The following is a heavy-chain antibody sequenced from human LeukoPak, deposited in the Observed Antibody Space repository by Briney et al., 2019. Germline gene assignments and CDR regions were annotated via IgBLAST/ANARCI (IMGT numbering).Heavy chain of an antibody. CDR3: ARVVGFYYYYMDV. D-gene: IGHD2-15*01. CDR1: GGSISSSSYY. CDR2: IYYSGST. Sequence: PSETLSLTCTVSGGSISSSSYYWGWIRQPPGKRLEWIGSIYYSGSTYYNPSLKSRVTISVDTSKNQFSLKLSSVTAADTAAYYCARVVGFYYYYMDVWGKGTTVTVSS. J-gene: IGHJ6*03. V-gene: IGHV4-39*07.